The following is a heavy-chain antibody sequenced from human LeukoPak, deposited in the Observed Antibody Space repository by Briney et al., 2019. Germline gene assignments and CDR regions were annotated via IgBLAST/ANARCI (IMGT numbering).Heavy chain of an antibody. CDR3: AKAPPSSCYYYYGMDV. J-gene: IGHJ6*02. CDR2: ISGSGGST. CDR1: GLTFSSYA. D-gene: IGHD6-13*01. V-gene: IGHV3-23*01. Sequence: PGGSLRLSCAASGLTFSSYAMSWVRQAPGKGLEWVSAISGSGGSTYYADSVKGRFTISRDISKNTLYLQMNSLRAEDTAVYYCAKAPPSSCYYYYGMDVWGQGTTVTVSS.